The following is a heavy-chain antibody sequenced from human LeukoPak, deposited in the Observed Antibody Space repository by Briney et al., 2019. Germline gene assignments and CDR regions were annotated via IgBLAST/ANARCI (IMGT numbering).Heavy chain of an antibody. J-gene: IGHJ4*01. CDR2: IYSTGSA. Sequence: SETLSLTCTVSGSSINNNFWTWIRQPPGKGLEWIGHIYSTGSANYNPSLKSRVLISGDTSKNQISLKLTSVTAADTAVYFCARHRDYYDTWGHGTLVTISS. CDR1: GSSINNNF. V-gene: IGHV4-59*08. D-gene: IGHD3-22*01. CDR3: ARHRDYYDT.